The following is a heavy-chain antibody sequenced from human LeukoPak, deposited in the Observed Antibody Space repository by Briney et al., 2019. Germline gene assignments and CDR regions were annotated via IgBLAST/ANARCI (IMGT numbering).Heavy chain of an antibody. CDR2: LYSDGNT. V-gene: IGHV3-53*01. CDR3: ARGVEPLAANTLAY. J-gene: IGHJ4*02. Sequence: GGSLRLPCAASGFTVITNDMTWVRPAPGKGLEWVSVLYSDGNTKYTDSVQGRFTISRDNSKNTLYLEMKSLSPDDTAVYYCARGVEPLAANTLAYWGQGTLVTVSS. CDR1: GFTVITND. D-gene: IGHD1-14*01.